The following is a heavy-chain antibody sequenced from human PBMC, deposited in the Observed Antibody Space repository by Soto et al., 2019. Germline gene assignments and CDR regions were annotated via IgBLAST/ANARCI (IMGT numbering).Heavy chain of an antibody. CDR3: ARETLGGYSYGRHGGMDV. Sequence: VGSLRLSCAASGFTFSSYAMHWVRQAPGKGLEWVAVISYDGSNKYYADSVKGRFTISRDNSKNTLYLQMNSLRAEDTAVYYCARETLGGYSYGRHGGMDVWGQGTTVTVSS. J-gene: IGHJ6*02. CDR2: ISYDGSNK. D-gene: IGHD5-18*01. CDR1: GFTFSSYA. V-gene: IGHV3-30-3*01.